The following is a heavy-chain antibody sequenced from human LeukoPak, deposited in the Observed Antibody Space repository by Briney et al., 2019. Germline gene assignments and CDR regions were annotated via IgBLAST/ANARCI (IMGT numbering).Heavy chain of an antibody. CDR3: ARDSPDYVWGSYRHDAFDI. Sequence: PGGSLRLSCAASGFTFSSYWMHWVRQAPGKGLVWVSRIKSDGSTTSYADSVKGRFTISRDNAKNTLYLQMNSLRAEDTAVYYCARDSPDYVWGSYRHDAFDIWGQGTMVTVSS. CDR2: IKSDGSTT. V-gene: IGHV3-74*01. J-gene: IGHJ3*02. D-gene: IGHD3-16*02. CDR1: GFTFSSYW.